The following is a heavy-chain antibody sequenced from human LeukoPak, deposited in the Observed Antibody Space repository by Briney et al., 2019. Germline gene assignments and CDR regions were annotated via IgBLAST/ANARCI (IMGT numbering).Heavy chain of an antibody. CDR3: AREDCSGGSCYIDY. D-gene: IGHD2-15*01. Sequence: ASVKVSCKASGGTFSTYAISWVRQAPGQGLEWMGWISAYNGNTNYAQKLQGRVTMTTDTSTSTAYMELRSLRSDDTAVYYCAREDCSGGSCYIDYWGQGTLVTVSS. J-gene: IGHJ4*02. V-gene: IGHV1-18*01. CDR1: GGTFSTYA. CDR2: ISAYNGNT.